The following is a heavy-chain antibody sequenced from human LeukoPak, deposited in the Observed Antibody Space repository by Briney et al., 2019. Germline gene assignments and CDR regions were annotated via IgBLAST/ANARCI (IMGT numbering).Heavy chain of an antibody. V-gene: IGHV3-23*01. D-gene: IGHD1-26*01. CDR1: GFTFSSYA. Sequence: HPGGSLRLSCAASGFTFSSYAMSWVRQAPGKGLEWVSAISGSGGSTYYADSVKGRFTISRDNSKNMLYLQMNSLRAEDTAVYYCAKDRVGARGAFDYWGQGTLVTVSS. CDR3: AKDRVGARGAFDY. CDR2: ISGSGGST. J-gene: IGHJ4*02.